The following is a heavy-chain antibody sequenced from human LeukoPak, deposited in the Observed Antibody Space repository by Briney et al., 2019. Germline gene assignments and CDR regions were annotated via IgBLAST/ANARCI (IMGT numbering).Heavy chain of an antibody. Sequence: TLSLTGTAAAGPISRGSYYWSWIRQPAGKGLEWIGRIYTSGSTNYNPSLKSRVTIPVDTSKNQFSLKLSSVTAADTAVYYCARGVSGDYWGQGTLVTVSS. J-gene: IGHJ4*02. CDR1: AGPISRGSYY. V-gene: IGHV4-61*02. CDR2: IYTSGST. D-gene: IGHD5/OR15-5a*01. CDR3: ARGVSGDY.